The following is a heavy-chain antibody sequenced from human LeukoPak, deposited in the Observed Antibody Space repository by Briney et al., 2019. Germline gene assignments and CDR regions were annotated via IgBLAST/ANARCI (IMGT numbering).Heavy chain of an antibody. V-gene: IGHV3-30*02. D-gene: IGHD1-1*01. Sequence: WGSLRLSCTASGYTFSSHAMHWVRQAPNKGMDWVAFIQYDGTIEFYADSVQGRFTISRDNSLDTLFLQIYSLRAEETAGYYCVKDLYSQRSFDAWGQGALVTVSS. CDR2: IQYDGTIE. CDR1: GYTFSSHA. CDR3: VKDLYSQRSFDA. J-gene: IGHJ4*02.